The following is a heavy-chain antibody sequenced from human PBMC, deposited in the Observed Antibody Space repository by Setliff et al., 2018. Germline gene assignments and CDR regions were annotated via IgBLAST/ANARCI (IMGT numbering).Heavy chain of an antibody. CDR2: IYYSGTT. CDR3: ARGGVLGTGDFDY. D-gene: IGHD2-8*01. Sequence: SETLSLTCTVSGGSFSSGGYYWNWIRQHPGKGLEWIGYIYYSGTTYSNPTLKSRVTISVDTSKSQFSLNLTSVTAADTAIYYCARGGVLGTGDFDYWGQGTLVTVSS. CDR1: GGSFSSGGYY. J-gene: IGHJ4*02. V-gene: IGHV4-31*03.